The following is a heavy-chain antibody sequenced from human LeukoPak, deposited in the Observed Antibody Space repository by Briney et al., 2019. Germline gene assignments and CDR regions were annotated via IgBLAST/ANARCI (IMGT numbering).Heavy chain of an antibody. D-gene: IGHD3-22*01. CDR3: ARHRPRGYYDSSGYYFDY. Sequence: SETLSLTCTVSGGSISSSSYYWGWIRQPPGKGLEWIGSIYYSGSTYYNPSLKSRVTISVDTSKNQFSLKLSSVTAADTAVYYCARHRPRGYYDSSGYYFDYWGQGTLVTVSS. CDR2: IYYSGST. V-gene: IGHV4-39*01. J-gene: IGHJ4*02. CDR1: GGSISSSSYY.